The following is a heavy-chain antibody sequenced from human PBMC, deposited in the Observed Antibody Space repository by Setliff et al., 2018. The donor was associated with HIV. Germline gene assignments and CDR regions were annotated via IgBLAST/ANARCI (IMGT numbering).Heavy chain of an antibody. Sequence: LRLSCAASGFSFASAWMNWVRRAPGKGLEWVSYISLTATRIHYADSVRGRFTISRDDAKNTVYLQMNSLRVEDTADYYCVRDDDRVPESHADLWGQGTLVTVSS. CDR1: GFSFASAW. V-gene: IGHV3-48*04. J-gene: IGHJ5*02. CDR2: ISLTATRI. D-gene: IGHD2-2*01. CDR3: VRDDDRVPESHADL.